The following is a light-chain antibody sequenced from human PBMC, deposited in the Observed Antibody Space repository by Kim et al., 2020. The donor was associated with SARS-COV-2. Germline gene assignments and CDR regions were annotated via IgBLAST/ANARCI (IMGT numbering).Light chain of an antibody. CDR1: QGISNY. V-gene: IGKV1-27*01. Sequence: DIQMTQSPSSLSASVGDRVTITCRASQGISNYLAWHQQKPGKVPKLLIYAASTLQSGVPSRFSGSRSGTDFTLTISSLQPEDVATYYCPKYNSAFRTFVQRTKVDIK. CDR3: PKYNSAFRT. J-gene: IGKJ1*01. CDR2: AAS.